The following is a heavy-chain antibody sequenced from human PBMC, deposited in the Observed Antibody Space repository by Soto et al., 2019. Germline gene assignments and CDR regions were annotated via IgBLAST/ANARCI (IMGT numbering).Heavy chain of an antibody. V-gene: IGHV4-39*01. D-gene: IGHD6-13*01. J-gene: IGHJ6*02. Sequence: PSETLSLTCTVSGGSISGNSYYWGWIRQPPGKGLEWIGSVYSSGSTYYNPSLKSRVTISADTSQNQFSLNLISVTAADTAVYYCRRSSRFGTDVWGQGTAVTVSS. CDR1: GGSISGNSYY. CDR2: VYSSGST. CDR3: RRSSRFGTDV.